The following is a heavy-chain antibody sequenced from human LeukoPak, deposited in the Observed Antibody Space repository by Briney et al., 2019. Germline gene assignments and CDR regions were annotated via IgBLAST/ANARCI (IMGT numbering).Heavy chain of an antibody. V-gene: IGHV3-23*01. J-gene: IGHJ5*02. CDR3: AKGQVEYYDFWSGYYTWFDP. D-gene: IGHD3-3*01. CDR2: ISGSGGST. Sequence: GGPLRLSCAASGFTFSSYAMSWVRQAPGKGLEWVSAISGSGGSTYYADSVKGRFTISRDNSKNTLYLQMNSLRAEDTAVYYCAKGQVEYYDFWSGYYTWFDPWGQGTLVTVSS. CDR1: GFTFSSYA.